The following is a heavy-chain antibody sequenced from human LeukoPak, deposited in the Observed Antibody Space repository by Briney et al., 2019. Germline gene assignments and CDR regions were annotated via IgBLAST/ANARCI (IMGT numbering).Heavy chain of an antibody. J-gene: IGHJ6*03. Sequence: SETLSLTCTVSGGSISSSSYYWSWIRQPAGTGLEWIGRIYTSGSTNYNPSLKSRVTMSVDTSKNQFSLKLSSVTAADTAVYYCATRVTGARSAYYYYMDVWGKGTTVTVSS. V-gene: IGHV4-61*02. CDR3: ATRVTGARSAYYYYMDV. CDR2: IYTSGST. CDR1: GGSISSSSYY. D-gene: IGHD6-6*01.